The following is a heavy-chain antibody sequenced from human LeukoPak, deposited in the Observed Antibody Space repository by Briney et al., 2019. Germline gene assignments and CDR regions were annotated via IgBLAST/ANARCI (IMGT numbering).Heavy chain of an antibody. V-gene: IGHV4-4*02. D-gene: IGHD2-15*01. CDR3: ARDVAIRWFFL. CDR2: IDNSGNT. Sequence: PSGTLSLTCAVSGGSISSSNWWSWVRQPPGKGLEWIGSIDNSGNTYYNPSLKSRVTISIDTSKNYFSLNLRSVAAADTAVYYCARDVAIRWFFLWGQGTLLTVSS. J-gene: IGHJ4*02. CDR1: GGSISSSNW.